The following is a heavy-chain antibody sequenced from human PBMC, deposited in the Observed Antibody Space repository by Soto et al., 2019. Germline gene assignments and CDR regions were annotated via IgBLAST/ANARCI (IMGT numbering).Heavy chain of an antibody. J-gene: IGHJ4*02. CDR1: GYTFTSYG. V-gene: IGHV1-18*01. CDR3: ARDLQLERLAAGHKMPEN. D-gene: IGHD1-1*01. Sequence: QVQLVQSGAEVKKPGASVKVSCKASGYTFTSYGISWVRQAPGQGLEWMGWISAYNGNTNYAQKLQGRVTMTTDTATSTAYMELRSLRSDDTAVYYCARDLQLERLAAGHKMPENWGQGTLVTVSS. CDR2: ISAYNGNT.